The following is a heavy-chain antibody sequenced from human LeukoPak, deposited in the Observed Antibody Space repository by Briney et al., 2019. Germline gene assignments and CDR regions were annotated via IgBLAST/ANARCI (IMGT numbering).Heavy chain of an antibody. CDR2: MSPNSGDT. V-gene: IGHV1-8*01. J-gene: IGHJ4*02. CDR3: VRTPPNWGFDY. CDR1: GYTFTTHD. Sequence: ASVKVSCKASGYTFTTHDINWVRQATGQGLEWLGWMSPNSGDTGYAQKFQGRVTMTSDSSISTAYMELSSLRSEDTAIYYCVRTPPNWGFDYWGQGTWSPSPQ. D-gene: IGHD7-27*01.